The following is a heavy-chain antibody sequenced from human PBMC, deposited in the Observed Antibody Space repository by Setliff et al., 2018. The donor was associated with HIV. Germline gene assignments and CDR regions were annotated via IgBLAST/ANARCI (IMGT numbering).Heavy chain of an antibody. CDR2: MKPDSGNT. V-gene: IGHV1-8*02. CDR3: ARGGTSTPQSFDY. J-gene: IGHJ4*02. CDR1: RYSFTSFE. Sequence: ASVKVSCKASRYSFTSFEINWVRQAPGQGLEWMGWMKPDSGNTGYAQKFQGRVTMTRNTSISTAYMELSNLRSEDTAVYYCARGGTSTPQSFDYWGQGSLVTVSS. D-gene: IGHD2-2*01.